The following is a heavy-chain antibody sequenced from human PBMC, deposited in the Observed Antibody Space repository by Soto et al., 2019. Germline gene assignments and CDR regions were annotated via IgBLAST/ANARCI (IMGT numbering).Heavy chain of an antibody. V-gene: IGHV3-23*01. J-gene: IGHJ3*02. D-gene: IGHD6-19*01. CDR3: AKTANGWFSVFDI. Sequence: EVQLLESGGGLVQPGGSLRLSCAASGFTFSSYAMSWVRQAPGKGLEWVSAISGSGGTTYYADSVKGRFTFSRDNSKNTLYLQMNSLRAEDTAVYYCAKTANGWFSVFDIWGRGTMVTVSS. CDR2: ISGSGGTT. CDR1: GFTFSSYA.